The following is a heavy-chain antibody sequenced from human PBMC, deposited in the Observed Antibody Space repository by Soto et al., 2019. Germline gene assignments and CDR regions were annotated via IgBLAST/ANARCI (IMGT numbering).Heavy chain of an antibody. CDR1: GFTFTPYA. J-gene: IGHJ4*02. CDR2: ISGSGGST. V-gene: IGHV3-23*01. D-gene: IGHD6-6*01. CDR3: AKDLSIAARPGTSDY. Sequence: EVQLLESGGGLVQPGGSLRLSCAASGFTFTPYAMSWVRQAPGKGLEWVSAISGSGGSTYYADSVKGRFTISRDNSKNTLYLQMNSLRAEDTAVYYCAKDLSIAARPGTSDYWGQGTLVTVSS.